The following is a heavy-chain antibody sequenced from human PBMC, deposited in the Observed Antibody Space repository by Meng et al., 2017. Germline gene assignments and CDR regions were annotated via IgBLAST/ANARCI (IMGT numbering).Heavy chain of an antibody. Sequence: GESLKISCKGSGYSFTSYWIGWVRQMPGKGLEWMGIIYPGDSDTRYSLSFQGQVTISADKSISTAYLQWSSLKASDTAMYYCARSVNSGYEGFYYYYGMDVWGQGTTVTVSS. V-gene: IGHV5-51*01. CDR1: GYSFTSYW. CDR3: ARSVNSGYEGFYYYYGMDV. D-gene: IGHD5-12*01. J-gene: IGHJ6*02. CDR2: IYPGDSDT.